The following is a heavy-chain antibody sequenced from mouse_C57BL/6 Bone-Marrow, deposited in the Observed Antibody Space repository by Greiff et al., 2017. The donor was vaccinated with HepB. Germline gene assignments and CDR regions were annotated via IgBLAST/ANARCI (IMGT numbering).Heavy chain of an antibody. D-gene: IGHD1-1*01. Sequence: VQLQQPGAELVKPGASVKLSCKASGYTFTSYWMHWVKQRPGQGLEWIGMIHPNSGSTNYNEKFKSKATLTVDKSSSTAYMQLSSLTSEDSAVYYCARFGEGTVEEDYFDYWGQGTTLTVSS. CDR3: ARFGEGTVEEDYFDY. CDR2: IHPNSGST. CDR1: GYTFTSYW. J-gene: IGHJ2*01. V-gene: IGHV1-64*01.